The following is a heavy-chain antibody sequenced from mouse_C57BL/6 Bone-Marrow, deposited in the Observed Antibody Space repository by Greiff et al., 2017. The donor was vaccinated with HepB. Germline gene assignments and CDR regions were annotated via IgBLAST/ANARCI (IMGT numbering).Heavy chain of an antibody. CDR1: GFTFSSYA. J-gene: IGHJ4*01. V-gene: IGHV5-9-1*02. CDR2: ISSGGDYI. CDR3: TRGEIYYYGSSSPAMDY. Sequence: EVHLVESGEGLVKPGGSLKLSCAASGFTFSSYAMSWVRQTPEKRLEWVAYISSGGDYIYYADTVKGRFTISRDNARNTLYLQMSSLKSEDTAMYYCTRGEIYYYGSSSPAMDYWGQGTSVTVSS. D-gene: IGHD1-1*01.